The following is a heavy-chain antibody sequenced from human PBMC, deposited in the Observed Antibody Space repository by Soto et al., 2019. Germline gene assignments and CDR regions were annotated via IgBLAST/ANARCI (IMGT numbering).Heavy chain of an antibody. CDR2: TSSSGNTI. CDR3: ARGGRFLGWLSDAFDT. CDR1: GFTFSDYY. V-gene: IGHV3-11*01. D-gene: IGHD3-3*01. Sequence: LRLSCVASGFTFSDYYMTWIRQAPGKGLEWLSYTSSSGNTIYYADSVKGRFTISRDNAKDSLYLQMNSLRAEDTAVFYCARGGRFLGWLSDAFDTWGQGTMVTVSS. J-gene: IGHJ3*02.